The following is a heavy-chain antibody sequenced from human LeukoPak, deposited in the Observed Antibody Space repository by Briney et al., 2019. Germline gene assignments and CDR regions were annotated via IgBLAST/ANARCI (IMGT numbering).Heavy chain of an antibody. CDR2: IGSSGTTI. CDR3: ARDEQLVHGFDY. J-gene: IGHJ4*02. V-gene: IGHV3-48*03. Sequence: TGGSLRLSCAVSGFPFSIYEMNWVRQAPGKGLEWVSNIGSSGTTIYYADSVKGRFSISRDNAKSSLYLQMNSLRVEDTAVYYCARDEQLVHGFDYWGQGTLVTVSS. D-gene: IGHD6-6*01. CDR1: GFPFSIYE.